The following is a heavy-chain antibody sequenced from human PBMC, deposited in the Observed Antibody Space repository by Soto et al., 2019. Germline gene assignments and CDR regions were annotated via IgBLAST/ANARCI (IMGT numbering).Heavy chain of an antibody. CDR1: GGSCGGYY. Sequence: LETLSVTCAVDGGSCGGYYWSWIRQPPGKGLEWIGEINHSGSTNYNPSLKSRVTISVDTSKNQFSLKLTSVTAADTAVYYCARDKITGLFDYWGQGTLVTVSS. CDR3: ARDKITGLFDY. CDR2: INHSGST. J-gene: IGHJ4*02. V-gene: IGHV4-34*01. D-gene: IGHD2-8*02.